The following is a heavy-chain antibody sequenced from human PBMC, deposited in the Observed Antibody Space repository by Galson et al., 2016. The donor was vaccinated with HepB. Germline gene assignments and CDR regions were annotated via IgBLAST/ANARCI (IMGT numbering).Heavy chain of an antibody. Sequence: SETLSLTCGVSGDSISRGNYLWGWIRQSPGKGLEWIGSMYYSGSTYYNPSLRSRLTIFADTAKNQVSLKMNSVTAADTAVYYCASSYGSGPYNVNYYAVDVWGQGTMVTVSS. CDR3: ASSYGSGPYNVNYYAVDV. J-gene: IGHJ6*02. CDR1: GDSISRGNYL. V-gene: IGHV4-39*01. CDR2: MYYSGST. D-gene: IGHD3-10*01.